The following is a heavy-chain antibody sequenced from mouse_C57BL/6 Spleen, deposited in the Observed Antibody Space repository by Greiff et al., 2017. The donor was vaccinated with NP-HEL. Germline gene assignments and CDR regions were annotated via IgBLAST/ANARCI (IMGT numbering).Heavy chain of an antibody. CDR3: ASRWLLYAMDY. CDR2: ISSGGSYT. Sequence: EVQRVESGGDLVKPGGSLKLSCAASGFTFSSYGMSWVRQTPDKRLEWVATISSGGSYTYYPDSVKGRFTISRDNAKNTLYLQMSSLKSEDTAMYYCASRWLLYAMDYWGQGTSVTVSS. D-gene: IGHD2-3*01. V-gene: IGHV5-6*01. J-gene: IGHJ4*01. CDR1: GFTFSSYG.